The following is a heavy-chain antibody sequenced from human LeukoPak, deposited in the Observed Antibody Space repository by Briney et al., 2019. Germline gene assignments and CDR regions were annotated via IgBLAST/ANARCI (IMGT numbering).Heavy chain of an antibody. V-gene: IGHV3-30*18. Sequence: GKSLSLSCAASGFTFSSYGMNWVRQPPGKGLEWVAAISLDGSNEFYADSVKGRFTISRDNSKNTLFLQMNALRADDTAVYYCAKVTNFYFYYGMDVWGQGTSVTVSS. CDR1: GFTFSSYG. CDR3: AKVTNFYFYYGMDV. J-gene: IGHJ6*02. CDR2: ISLDGSNE.